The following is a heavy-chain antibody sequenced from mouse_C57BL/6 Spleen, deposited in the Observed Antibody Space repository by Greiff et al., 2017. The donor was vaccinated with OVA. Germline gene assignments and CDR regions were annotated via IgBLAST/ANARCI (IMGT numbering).Heavy chain of an antibody. V-gene: IGHV1-63*01. CDR3: ARSYYSNHRYFDV. CDR1: GYTFTNYW. Sequence: QVQLQQSGAELVRPGTSVKMSCKASGYTFTNYWIGWAKQRPGHGLEWIGDIYPGGGYTNYNEKFKGKATLTADKSSSTAYMQFSSLTSEDSAIDYCARSYYSNHRYFDVWGTGTTVTVSS. CDR2: IYPGGGYT. J-gene: IGHJ1*03. D-gene: IGHD2-5*01.